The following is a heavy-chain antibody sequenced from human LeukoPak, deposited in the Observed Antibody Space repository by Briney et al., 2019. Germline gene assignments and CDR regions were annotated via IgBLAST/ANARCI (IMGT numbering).Heavy chain of an antibody. CDR3: ALAAAATPIDY. Sequence: GGSLRLSCAAFSGYWMTWVRQAPGKGLEWVANIKQDGSEKYYVDSVKGRFTISRDNAKNSLYLQMSSLRAEDTAVYYCALAAAATPIDYWGQGTLVTVSS. CDR2: IKQDGSEK. V-gene: IGHV3-7*01. J-gene: IGHJ4*02. D-gene: IGHD6-13*01. CDR1: SGYW.